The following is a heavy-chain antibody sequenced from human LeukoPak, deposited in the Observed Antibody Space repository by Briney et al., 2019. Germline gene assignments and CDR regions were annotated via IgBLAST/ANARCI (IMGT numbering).Heavy chain of an antibody. CDR3: ASLTVVTPGGPYFDY. V-gene: IGHV3-74*01. CDR1: GFTFSNYG. Sequence: GGSLRLSCAASGFTFSNYGIHWVRQAPGKGLVWVSRINSDGSSTSYADSVKGRFTISRDNAKNTLYLQMNSLRAEDTAVYYCASLTVVTPGGPYFDYWGQGTLVTVSS. CDR2: INSDGSST. J-gene: IGHJ4*02. D-gene: IGHD4-23*01.